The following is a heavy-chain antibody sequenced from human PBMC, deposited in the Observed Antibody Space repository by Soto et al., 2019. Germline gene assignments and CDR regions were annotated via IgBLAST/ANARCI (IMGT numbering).Heavy chain of an antibody. V-gene: IGHV4-61*01. CDR2: IYYSGSN. CDR3: ARGAGTTVTYDTTFYY. D-gene: IGHD4-17*01. CDR1: GGFVSSGSYY. J-gene: IGHJ4*02. Sequence: SETLSLTCTVSGGFVSSGSYYWSWIRQPPGKGLEWIGYIYYSGSNNYNPSLKSRVTISVDTSNNQFSLKLSSVNAADTAVYYCARGAGTTVTYDTTFYYWGQGTLVTVSS.